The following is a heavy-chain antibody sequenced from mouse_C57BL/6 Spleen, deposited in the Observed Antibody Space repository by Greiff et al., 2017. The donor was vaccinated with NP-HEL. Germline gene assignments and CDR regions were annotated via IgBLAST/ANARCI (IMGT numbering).Heavy chain of an antibody. Sequence: VQLQQSGPELVKPGASVKISCKASGYAFSSSWMNWVKQRPGKGLEWIGRIYPGDGDTNYNGKFKGKATLTADKSSSTAYMQLSSLTSEDSAVYFWAREEVAGTRTWFAYWGQGTLVTVSA. J-gene: IGHJ3*01. CDR2: IYPGDGDT. CDR3: AREEVAGTRTWFAY. D-gene: IGHD4-1*01. CDR1: GYAFSSSW. V-gene: IGHV1-82*01.